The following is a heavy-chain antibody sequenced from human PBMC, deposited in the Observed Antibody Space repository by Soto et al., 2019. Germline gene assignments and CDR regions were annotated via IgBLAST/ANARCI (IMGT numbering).Heavy chain of an antibody. J-gene: IGHJ3*02. Sequence: QVQLVESGGGVVQPGRSLRLSCAASGFTFSSYGMHWVRQAPGKGLEWVAVIWYDGSNKYYADSVKGRFTISRDNSKNTLYLQMNSLRAEDTAVYYCAREDHMAGFAFDIWGQGTMVTVSS. V-gene: IGHV3-33*01. CDR3: AREDHMAGFAFDI. CDR2: IWYDGSNK. CDR1: GFTFSSYG. D-gene: IGHD6-19*01.